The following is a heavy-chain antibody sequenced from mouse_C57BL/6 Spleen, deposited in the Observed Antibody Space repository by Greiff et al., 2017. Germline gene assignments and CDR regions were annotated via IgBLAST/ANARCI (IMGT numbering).Heavy chain of an antibody. V-gene: IGHV1-80*01. J-gene: IGHJ3*01. CDR2: IYPGDGDT. CDR3: ARDGNYVD. Sequence: VKLQESGAELVKPGASVKISCKASGYAFRSYWMNWVKQRPGKGLEWIGQIYPGDGDTNYNGKFKGKATLTADKSSSTAYMQLSSLTSEDSAVYFCARDGNYVDWGQGTLVTVSA. D-gene: IGHD2-1*01. CDR1: GYAFRSYW.